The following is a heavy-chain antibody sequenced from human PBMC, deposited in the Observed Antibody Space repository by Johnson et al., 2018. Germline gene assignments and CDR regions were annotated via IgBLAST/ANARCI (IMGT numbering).Heavy chain of an antibody. CDR2: IYYSGST. D-gene: IGHD2-15*01. J-gene: IGHJ3*02. V-gene: IGHV4-39*07. CDR1: GGSISSSSYY. Sequence: QVQLQESGPGLVKPSETLSLTCTVSGGSISSSSYYWGWIRQPPGTGLEWIGSIYYSGSTYYNPSLKSRVTISVDTSKNQFSLKLSSVTAADTAVYYCAGWSLAAFDIWGQGTMVTVSS. CDR3: AGWSLAAFDI.